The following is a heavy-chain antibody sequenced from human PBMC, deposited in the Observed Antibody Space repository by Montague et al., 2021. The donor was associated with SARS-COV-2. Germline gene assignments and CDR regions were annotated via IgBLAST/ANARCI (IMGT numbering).Heavy chain of an antibody. D-gene: IGHD3-10*02. Sequence: SETLSLTCTVSGGSISPYYWSWIRQSPGKGLEWIGNIYYSGNTYYNPSLKSRVTISIDTSKNMFSLKLNSVTAADTSVYYCARLRIVLFVDSTGGWIDPWGLGTLVTVSS. CDR1: GGSISPYY. CDR3: ARLRIVLFVDSTGGWIDP. J-gene: IGHJ5*02. V-gene: IGHV4-59*04. CDR2: IYYSGNT.